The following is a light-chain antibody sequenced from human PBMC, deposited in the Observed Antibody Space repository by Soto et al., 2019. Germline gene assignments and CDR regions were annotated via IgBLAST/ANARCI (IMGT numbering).Light chain of an antibody. V-gene: IGKV3-20*01. Sequence: EIVLTQSPGTLSLSPGERATLSCRASQSVSSSYLAWYQQKPGQAPRLLIYGASSRATGIPDRFSGSGSGTDFTLTISRLEPEDFAVYYCQQYGITDTFGQGTKLEIK. J-gene: IGKJ2*01. CDR2: GAS. CDR1: QSVSSSY. CDR3: QQYGITDT.